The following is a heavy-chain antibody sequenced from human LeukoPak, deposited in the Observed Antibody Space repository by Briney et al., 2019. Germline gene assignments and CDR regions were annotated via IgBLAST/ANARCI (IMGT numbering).Heavy chain of an antibody. J-gene: IGHJ5*02. Sequence: GASVKVSCKASGYKFTGYYMHWVRQAPGQGLEYMGWINPNSGGTKYAEKFQGRLTLTTDTSISTAYMELSRLRHDDTAVYYCATPDFDWAFGFDPWGQGTLVFVSS. CDR3: ATPDFDWAFGFDP. V-gene: IGHV1-2*02. CDR2: INPNSGGT. D-gene: IGHD3-9*01. CDR1: GYKFTGYY.